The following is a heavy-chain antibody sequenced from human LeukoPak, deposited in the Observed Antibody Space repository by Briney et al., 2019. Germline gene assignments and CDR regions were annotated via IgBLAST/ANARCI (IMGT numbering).Heavy chain of an antibody. Sequence: SQTLSLTCTVSGGSISSGSYYWSWIRQPAGKGLEWIGRIYTSGSTNYNPSLKSRVTISVDTSKNQFSLKLSSVTAADTAVYYCARVLGGQRLTWAFDIRGQGTMVTVSS. CDR1: GGSISSGSYY. CDR2: IYTSGST. D-gene: IGHD4-23*01. J-gene: IGHJ3*02. CDR3: ARVLGGQRLTWAFDI. V-gene: IGHV4-61*02.